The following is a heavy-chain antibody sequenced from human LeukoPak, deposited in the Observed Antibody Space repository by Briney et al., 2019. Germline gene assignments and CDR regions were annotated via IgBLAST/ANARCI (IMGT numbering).Heavy chain of an antibody. CDR3: AKDRGRDGYRKLFDY. Sequence: GGSLRLSCAASGFTFSSYAMSWVRQAPGKGLEWVSAISGSGGSTYYADSVKGRFTISRDNSKNTLYLQMNSLRAEDTAVYYCAKDRGRDGYRKLFDYWGQGTLVTVSS. J-gene: IGHJ4*02. CDR1: GFTFSSYA. D-gene: IGHD5-24*01. V-gene: IGHV3-23*01. CDR2: ISGSGGST.